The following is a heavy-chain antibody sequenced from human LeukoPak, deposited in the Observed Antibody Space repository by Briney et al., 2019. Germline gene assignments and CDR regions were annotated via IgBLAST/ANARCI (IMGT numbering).Heavy chain of an antibody. CDR3: ARDHFGVVPADY. CDR2: ISSSGSTI. Sequence: GGSLRLSCAASGFTFSDYYMSWIRQAPGKGLEWVSYISSSGSTIYYADSVKGRLTISRDNPKNSLYLQMNRLRAEDTAVYYCARDHFGVVPADYWGQGALVTVSS. D-gene: IGHD2-2*01. V-gene: IGHV3-11*01. CDR1: GFTFSDYY. J-gene: IGHJ4*02.